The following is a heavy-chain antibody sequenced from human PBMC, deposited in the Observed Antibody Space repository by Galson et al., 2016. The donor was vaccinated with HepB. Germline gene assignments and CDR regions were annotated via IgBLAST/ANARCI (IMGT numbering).Heavy chain of an antibody. CDR2: ISQDGNGK. V-gene: IGHV3-7*01. CDR3: AKDGRIYCSSASCHDHFHY. D-gene: IGHD2-2*01. J-gene: IGHJ4*02. CDR1: GLTFSSFW. Sequence: SLRLSCAASGLTFSSFWMTWVRQAPGKGLEWVANISQDGNGKHHLDSVRGRFTISRDNSKKTLYLQMNSLRAEDTAVYYCAKDGRIYCSSASCHDHFHYWGQGTLVTVSS.